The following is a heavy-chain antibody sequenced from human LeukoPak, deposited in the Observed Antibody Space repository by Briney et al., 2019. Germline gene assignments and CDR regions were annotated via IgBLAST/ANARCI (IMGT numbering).Heavy chain of an antibody. V-gene: IGHV1-69*04. CDR3: ARGGWGSYRAYNWFDP. CDR1: GYTFTSYG. CDR2: IIPILGIA. Sequence: GASVKVSCKASGYTFTSYGISWVRQAPGQGLEWMGRIIPILGIANYAQKFQGRVTITADKSTSTAYMELSSLRSEDTAVYYCARGGWGSYRAYNWFDPWGQGTLVTVSS. J-gene: IGHJ5*02. D-gene: IGHD3-16*02.